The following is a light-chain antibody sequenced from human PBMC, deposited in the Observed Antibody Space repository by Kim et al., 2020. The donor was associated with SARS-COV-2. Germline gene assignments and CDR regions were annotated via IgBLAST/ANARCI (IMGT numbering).Light chain of an antibody. Sequence: IQMTQSPSSLSASVGDRVTITCRASQGISSYLAWYQQKPGKAPKLLIYAASTLQSGVPSRFSGSGSGTDFTLTISCLQSEDFATYYCQQYYSYPWTFGQGTKVDIK. CDR3: QQYYSYPWT. CDR1: QGISSY. V-gene: IGKV1-8*01. J-gene: IGKJ1*01. CDR2: AAS.